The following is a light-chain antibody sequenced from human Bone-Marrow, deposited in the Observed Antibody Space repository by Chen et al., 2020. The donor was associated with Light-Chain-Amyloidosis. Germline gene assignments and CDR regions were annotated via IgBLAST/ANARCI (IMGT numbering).Light chain of an antibody. V-gene: IGLV3-25*03. CDR3: QSADSSGTYEVI. J-gene: IGLJ2*01. CDR1: DLPTKY. CDR2: RDT. Sequence: SYELTQPPSVSVSPGQTARITCSGDDLPTKYAYWYQQKPGQAPVLVIHRDTERPSGISERISGSSSGTTATLTISGVQAEDEADYHCQSADSSGTYEVIFGGGNKLTVL.